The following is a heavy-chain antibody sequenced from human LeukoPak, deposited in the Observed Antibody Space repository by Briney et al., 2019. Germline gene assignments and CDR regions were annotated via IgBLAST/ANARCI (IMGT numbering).Heavy chain of an antibody. J-gene: IGHJ3*02. CDR2: ISTSSSYI. CDR3: ARADSSGYYLVGGFDI. D-gene: IGHD3-22*01. V-gene: IGHV3-21*01. CDR1: GFTFNTHI. Sequence: GGSLRLSCAASGFTFNTHIMNWVRQAPGKGLEWVSSISTSSSYIYYADSVKGRFTISRDNAKNSLFLQMDSLRADDTAVYYCARADSSGYYLVGGFDIWGQGTIVTVSS.